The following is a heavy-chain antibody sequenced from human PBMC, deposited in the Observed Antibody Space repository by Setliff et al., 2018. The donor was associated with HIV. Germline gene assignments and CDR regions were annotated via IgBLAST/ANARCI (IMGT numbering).Heavy chain of an antibody. V-gene: IGHV4-61*02. Sequence: SETLSLTCTVADGSISTGSYYWSWVRQPVGRGLEWIGRIYTSGSTNYNPSLKSRVTMSVDTSKNQFSLNLTSVTAADTAVYYCARGRFVGFDYWGQGTLVTVPQ. CDR1: DGSISTGSYY. CDR2: IYTSGST. D-gene: IGHD3-16*02. CDR3: ARGRFVGFDY. J-gene: IGHJ4*02.